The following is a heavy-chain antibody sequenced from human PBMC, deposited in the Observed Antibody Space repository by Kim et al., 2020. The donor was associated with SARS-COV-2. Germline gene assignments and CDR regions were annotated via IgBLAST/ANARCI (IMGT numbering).Heavy chain of an antibody. CDR1: GYTFTSYY. CDR3: ARGPSGSYFDY. CDR2: INPSGDST. Sequence: ASVKVSCKASGYTFTSYYMHWVRQAPGQGLEWMGIINPSGDSTTYAQKFQGRVTMTRDMSTSTVYMEVSSLKSEDTAVYYCARGPSGSYFDYWGQGTLVTVSS. V-gene: IGHV1-46*01. D-gene: IGHD1-26*01. J-gene: IGHJ4*02.